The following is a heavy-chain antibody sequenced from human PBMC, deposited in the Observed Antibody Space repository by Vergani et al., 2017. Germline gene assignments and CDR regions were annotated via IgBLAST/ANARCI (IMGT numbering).Heavy chain of an antibody. Sequence: QVTLRESGPALVKPTQTLTLTCTFSGFSLSTSGMCVSWIRQPPGKALEWLALIDWDDDKYYSTSLKTRLTISKDTSKNQVVLTMTNMDPVDTATYYCARGIAAAGTTGPYQYYFDYWGQGTLVTVSS. CDR2: IDWDDDK. D-gene: IGHD6-13*01. CDR3: ARGIAAAGTTGPYQYYFDY. CDR1: GFSLSTSGMC. V-gene: IGHV2-70*01. J-gene: IGHJ4*02.